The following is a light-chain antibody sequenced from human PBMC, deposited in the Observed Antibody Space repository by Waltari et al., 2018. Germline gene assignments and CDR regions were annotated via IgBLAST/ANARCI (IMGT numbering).Light chain of an antibody. CDR1: QSVSSY. Sequence: EIELTQSPATLSLSPGERATLSCRASQSVSSYLAWYQQKPGQAPRLLIYDASNRATGIPARFSGSGSGTDFTLTISSLEPEDFAVYYCQQRNNWPPSITFGQGTRLEIK. CDR2: DAS. J-gene: IGKJ5*01. V-gene: IGKV3-11*01. CDR3: QQRNNWPPSIT.